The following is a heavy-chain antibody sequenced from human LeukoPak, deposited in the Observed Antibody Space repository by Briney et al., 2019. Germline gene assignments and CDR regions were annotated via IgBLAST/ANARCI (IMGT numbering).Heavy chain of an antibody. CDR2: IYHGGST. D-gene: IGHD6-13*01. Sequence: SETLSLTCTVSGYSISSGYYWGWIRQPPGKGLEWIGYIYHGGSTYYNPSLKSRVTISVDRSKNQFSLKLSSVTAEDTAVYYCARDPSGSSSWVRFDYWGQGTLVTVSS. CDR1: GYSISSGYY. CDR3: ARDPSGSSSWVRFDY. V-gene: IGHV4-38-2*02. J-gene: IGHJ4*02.